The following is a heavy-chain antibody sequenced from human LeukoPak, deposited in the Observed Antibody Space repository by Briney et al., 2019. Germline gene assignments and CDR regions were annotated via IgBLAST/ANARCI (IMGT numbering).Heavy chain of an antibody. CDR1: GGSISSGSYY. D-gene: IGHD1-26*01. Sequence: PSETLSLTCTVSGGSISSGSYYWSWIRQPAGKGLEWIGRIYTSGSTNYNPSLKSRVTISVDTSKNQFSLKLSSVTAADTAVYYCARLSLGATGGYYFDYWGQGTLVTVSS. CDR3: ARLSLGATGGYYFDY. V-gene: IGHV4-61*02. CDR2: IYTSGST. J-gene: IGHJ4*02.